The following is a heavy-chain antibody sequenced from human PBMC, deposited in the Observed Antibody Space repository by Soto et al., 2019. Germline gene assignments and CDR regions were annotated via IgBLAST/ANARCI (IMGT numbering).Heavy chain of an antibody. CDR1: GYTFTGYY. V-gene: IGHV1-2*04. CDR2: INPNSGGT. CDR3: ARGSQLVSIGNLYYYGMYV. Sequence: ASVKVSCKASGYTFTGYYMHWVRQAPGQGLEWMGWINPNSGGTNYAQKFQGWVTMTRDTSISTAYMELSRLRSDDTAVYYCARGSQLVSIGNLYYYGMYVWGQGTTVTVSS. J-gene: IGHJ6*02. D-gene: IGHD6-6*01.